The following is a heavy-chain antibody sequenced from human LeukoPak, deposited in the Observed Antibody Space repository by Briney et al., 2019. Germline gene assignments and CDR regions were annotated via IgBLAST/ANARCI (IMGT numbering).Heavy chain of an antibody. V-gene: IGHV3-9*01. Sequence: PGRSLRLSCAASGFTFDNYAMQWARQRPGKGLEWVASISWNGGSIDYADSVKGPFTISRDNTKSSLYLQMNSLRAEDTALYYCAKEFASLPFRNHFVPWCQGTLVTVSS. CDR1: GFTFDNYA. D-gene: IGHD1-14*01. CDR2: ISWNGGSI. J-gene: IGHJ5*02. CDR3: AKEFASLPFRNHFVP.